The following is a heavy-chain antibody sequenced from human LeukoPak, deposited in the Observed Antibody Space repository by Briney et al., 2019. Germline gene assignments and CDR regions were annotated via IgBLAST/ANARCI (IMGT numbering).Heavy chain of an antibody. CDR1: GFAFGSYW. D-gene: IGHD3-22*01. CDR2: ITRSSIYI. J-gene: IGHJ4*02. V-gene: IGHV3-21*01. Sequence: GGSLRLSCAASGFAFGSYWMSWVRQAPGKGLEWVSSITRSSIYIYYADSVKGRFTISRDNAKNSLYLQMNSLRAEDTAVYYCARVRYDGSGYYSIYDYWGQGTLVTVSS. CDR3: ARVRYDGSGYYSIYDY.